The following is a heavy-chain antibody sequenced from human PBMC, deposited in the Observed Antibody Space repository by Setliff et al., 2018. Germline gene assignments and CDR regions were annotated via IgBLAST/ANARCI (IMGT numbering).Heavy chain of an antibody. CDR2: IYDSGSS. Sequence: SETLSLTCTVSGGSVSNSGFFWGWLRQAPGKGLEWIGNIYDSGSSNYNASLKSRLIITRDTSKNQIPLKLTSVTAAETAVYSCGRGFSRIEGWGNWFDPWGQGILVTVS. D-gene: IGHD2-15*01. CDR1: GGSVSNSGFF. CDR3: GRGFSRIEGWGNWFDP. V-gene: IGHV4-39*01. J-gene: IGHJ5*02.